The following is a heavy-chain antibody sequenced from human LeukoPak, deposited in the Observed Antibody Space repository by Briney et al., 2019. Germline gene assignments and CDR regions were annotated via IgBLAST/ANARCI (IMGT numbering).Heavy chain of an antibody. CDR2: FDLQNGEI. D-gene: IGHD1-26*01. Sequence: GASVKVSCTVSGYILSELSMHWVRQAPGKGLEWMGGFDLQNGEIVFAQKFQGRVTMTEDTSTDTAYMELSSLRSEDTAVYYCTKEAIVGDTRGFDHWGQGTLVTVSS. CDR3: TKEAIVGDTRGFDH. J-gene: IGHJ4*02. V-gene: IGHV1-24*01. CDR1: GYILSELS.